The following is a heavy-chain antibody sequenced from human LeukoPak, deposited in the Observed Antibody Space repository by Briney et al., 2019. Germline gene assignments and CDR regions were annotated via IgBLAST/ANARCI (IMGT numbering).Heavy chain of an antibody. D-gene: IGHD2-8*02. J-gene: IGHJ4*02. V-gene: IGHV4-34*01. CDR2: INHSGST. Sequence: SETLSLTCTVSGGSISSYYWSWIRQPPGKGLEWIGEINHSGSTTYNPSLKSRVTISVDTSKNQFSLKLSSVTAADTAVYYCAEGGATGGGRSGLDYWGQGTLVTVSS. CDR3: AEGGATGGGRSGLDY. CDR1: GGSISSYY.